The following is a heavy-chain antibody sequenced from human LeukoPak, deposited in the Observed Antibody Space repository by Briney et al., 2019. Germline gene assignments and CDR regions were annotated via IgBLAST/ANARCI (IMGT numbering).Heavy chain of an antibody. J-gene: IGHJ5*02. D-gene: IGHD1-26*01. CDR3: AREGASGSYREDNWFDP. Sequence: ASVKVSCKASGYTFTGYYMHWVRQAPGQGLEWMGWINAGNGNTKYSQKFQGRVTITRDTSARTAYMELSSLRSEDTAVYYCAREGASGSYREDNWFDPWGQGTLVTVSS. V-gene: IGHV1-3*01. CDR2: INAGNGNT. CDR1: GYTFTGYY.